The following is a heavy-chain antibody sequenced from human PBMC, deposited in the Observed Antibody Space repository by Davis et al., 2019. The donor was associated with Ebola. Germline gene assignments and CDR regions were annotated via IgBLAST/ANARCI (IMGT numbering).Heavy chain of an antibody. CDR1: GFTFSSYA. D-gene: IGHD3-16*01. CDR2: ISNSRSII. Sequence: GGSLRLSCAASGFTFSSYAMHWVRQAPGKGLEWVSYISNSRSIIHYADSVKDRFTISRDNAKNSVFLQMNSLRDEDTAVYYCARDIGHWLKPDYYFDYWGQGILVTVSS. CDR3: ARDIGHWLKPDYYFDY. J-gene: IGHJ4*02. V-gene: IGHV3-48*02.